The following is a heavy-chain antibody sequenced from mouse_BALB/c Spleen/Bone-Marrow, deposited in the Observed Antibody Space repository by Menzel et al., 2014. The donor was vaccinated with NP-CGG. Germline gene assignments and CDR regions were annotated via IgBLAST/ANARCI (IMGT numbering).Heavy chain of an antibody. CDR2: INPDSSTI. Sequence: EVKLVESGGGLVQPGGSLKLSCAASGFDFSRYWMSWVRQAPGKGLEWIGEINPDSSTINYTPSLKGKFIISRDNAKNTLYLQKSKVRSEDTALYYCTRLHYYGYSAYWGQGTLVTVST. V-gene: IGHV4-1*02. D-gene: IGHD1-2*01. CDR1: GFDFSRYW. J-gene: IGHJ3*01. CDR3: TRLHYYGYSAY.